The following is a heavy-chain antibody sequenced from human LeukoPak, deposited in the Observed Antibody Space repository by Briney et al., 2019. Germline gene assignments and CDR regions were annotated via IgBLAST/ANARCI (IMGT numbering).Heavy chain of an antibody. CDR3: ARVRFLEWLLPDYYFDY. J-gene: IGHJ4*02. Sequence: SETLSLTCAVYGGSFSGYYWSLIRQPPGKGLEWIGEINHSGSTNYNPSLKSRVTISVDTSKNQFSLKLSSVTAADTAVYYCARVRFLEWLLPDYYFDYWGQGTLVTVSS. D-gene: IGHD3-3*01. CDR1: GGSFSGYY. CDR2: INHSGST. V-gene: IGHV4-34*01.